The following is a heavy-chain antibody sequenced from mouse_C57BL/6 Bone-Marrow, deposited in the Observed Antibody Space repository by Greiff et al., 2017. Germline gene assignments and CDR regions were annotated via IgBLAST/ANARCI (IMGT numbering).Heavy chain of an antibody. CDR3: AREGDYYGSTYYAMDY. D-gene: IGHD1-1*01. CDR2: IDPENGDT. J-gene: IGHJ4*01. Sequence: VQLQQSGAELVRPGASVKLSCTASGFNIKDDYMHWVKQRPEQGLAWIGWIDPENGDTEYASKFQGKATITADTSSNTAYLQLSSLTSEDSAVYYCAREGDYYGSTYYAMDYWGQGTSVTVSS. V-gene: IGHV14-4*01. CDR1: GFNIKDDY.